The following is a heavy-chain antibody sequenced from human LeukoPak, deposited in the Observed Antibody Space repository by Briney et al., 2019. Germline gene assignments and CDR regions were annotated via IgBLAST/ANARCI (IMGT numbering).Heavy chain of an antibody. CDR2: ISRSGSAM. V-gene: IGHV3-48*03. CDR1: GFTLSSYE. Sequence: GGSLRLSCAASGFTLSSYEMNWVRQAPGKGLEWVSYISRSGSAMYYADSVKGRFTISRDNAKNSLYLQMNSLRAEDTAVYYCAREIPALGNYFDSWGQGTLVTVSS. CDR3: AREIPALGNYFDS. D-gene: IGHD7-27*01. J-gene: IGHJ4*02.